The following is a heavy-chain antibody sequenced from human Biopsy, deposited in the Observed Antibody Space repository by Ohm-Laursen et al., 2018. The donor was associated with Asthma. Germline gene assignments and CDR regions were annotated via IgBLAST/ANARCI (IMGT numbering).Heavy chain of an antibody. CDR2: ISVYNGNT. CDR3: ARAVDYSHYYGIDV. D-gene: IGHD3-10*01. V-gene: IGHV1-18*01. CDR1: GYTFNSAG. Sequence: GSSVTLSCKTSGYTFNSAGITWVRQAPGQGLEWMGWISVYNGNTKVAQKLQDRVTIITDTSTSTAYMELRSLRSDDTAVYFCARAVDYSHYYGIDVWGQGTTVTVS. J-gene: IGHJ6*02.